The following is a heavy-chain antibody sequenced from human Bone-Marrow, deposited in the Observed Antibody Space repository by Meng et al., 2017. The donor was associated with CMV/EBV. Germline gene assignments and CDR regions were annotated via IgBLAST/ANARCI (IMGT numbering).Heavy chain of an antibody. V-gene: IGHV4-34*01. D-gene: IGHD1-26*01. CDR2: INHSGST. CDR1: GGSSSGSY. Sequence: GSLRLSCAVSGGSSSGSYWSWIRQPPGKGLEWIGEINHSGSTNYNPSLKSRVTISVDTSKNQFSLKLSSVTAADTAVYYCARQAGTVVGATGYLDYWGQGTLVTVSS. J-gene: IGHJ4*02. CDR3: ARQAGTVVGATGYLDY.